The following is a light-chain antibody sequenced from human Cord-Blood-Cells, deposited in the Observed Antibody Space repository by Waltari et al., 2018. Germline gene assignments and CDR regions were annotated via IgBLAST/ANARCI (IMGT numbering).Light chain of an antibody. CDR2: DVS. CDR3: SSYTSSSTVV. CDR1: SSDVRGYNY. J-gene: IGLJ2*01. Sequence: QSALPQPASVPGSPRQSTPISCTGTSSDVRGYNYVSWYQQHPGKAPKLMMYDVSNRPSGVSNRFSGSKSGNTASLTISGLQAEDEADYYCSSYTSSSTVVFGGGTKLTVL. V-gene: IGLV2-14*01.